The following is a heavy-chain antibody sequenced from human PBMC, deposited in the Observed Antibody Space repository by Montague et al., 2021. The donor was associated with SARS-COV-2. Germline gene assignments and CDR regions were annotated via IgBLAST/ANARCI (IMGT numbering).Heavy chain of an antibody. CDR3: ARQENSSGWFKPDAFDI. V-gene: IGHV4-39*01. D-gene: IGHD6-19*01. CDR2: IYYSGST. Sequence: SETLSLTCTRSGRAIKTRSDKGDGISQPPGKGREWTGGIYYSGSTYYNPSLKSRVTISVDTSKNQFSLKLSSVTAADTAVYYCARQENSSGWFKPDAFDIWGQGKMVTVSS. J-gene: IGHJ3*02. CDR1: GRAIKTRSDK.